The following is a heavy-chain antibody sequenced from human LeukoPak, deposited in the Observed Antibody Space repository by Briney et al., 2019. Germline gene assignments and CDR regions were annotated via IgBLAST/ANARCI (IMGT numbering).Heavy chain of an antibody. CDR3: ARACSSTSCYRTQHFDY. CDR2: INPSGGST. D-gene: IGHD2-2*01. J-gene: IGHJ4*02. Sequence: ASVKVSCKASGYTFTSYYMHWVRQAPGQGLEWMGIINPSGGSTSYAQKFQGRVTMTRDMSTSTVYMELSSLRSEDTAVYYCARACSSTSCYRTQHFDYWGQGTLATVSS. V-gene: IGHV1-46*01. CDR1: GYTFTSYY.